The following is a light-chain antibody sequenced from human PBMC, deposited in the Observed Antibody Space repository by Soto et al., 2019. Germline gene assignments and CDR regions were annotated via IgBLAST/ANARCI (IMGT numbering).Light chain of an antibody. CDR1: QSVSNSY. V-gene: IGKV3D-20*02. CDR2: GAS. Sequence: EIVLTQFPGTLSLSPGERATLSCRASQSVSNSYLAWYQQKPGQAPRPLISGASRRATGVPDRFSGSGSGTDFTLTISRLEPEDFAVYYCQQRSNWPPITFGQGTRLEIK. CDR3: QQRSNWPPIT. J-gene: IGKJ5*01.